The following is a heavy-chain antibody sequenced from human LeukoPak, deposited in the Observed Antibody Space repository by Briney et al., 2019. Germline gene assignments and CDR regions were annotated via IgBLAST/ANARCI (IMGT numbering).Heavy chain of an antibody. CDR2: ISSSSSVK. J-gene: IGHJ4*02. V-gene: IGHV3-48*01. CDR1: GFIFTNYN. D-gene: IGHD3-10*01. CDR3: AKPSSTLSYGQSHFDY. Sequence: QPGGSLRLSCTPSGFIFTNYNMNSVRQAPGKGLEWISYISSSSSVKQYADYVKGRFTVSRDNAKNSLYLQMNSLSGEDTAVYYCAKPSSTLSYGQSHFDYWGQGTLVTVSS.